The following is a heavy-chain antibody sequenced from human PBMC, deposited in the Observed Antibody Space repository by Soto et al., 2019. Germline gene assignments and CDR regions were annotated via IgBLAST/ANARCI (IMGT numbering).Heavy chain of an antibody. CDR2: IYYSGST. V-gene: IGHV4-30-4*01. Sequence: QVQLQESGPGLVKPSQTLSLTCTVSGGSISSGTSYWSWIRQPPGKGLEWIGYIYYSGSTYYNPSLKIRVAISVDTSKNQFSLKLSSLTAADMAVYFCATLAYTYGAEDYWGQGTLVTVSS. CDR3: ATLAYTYGAEDY. CDR1: GGSISSGTSY. D-gene: IGHD5-18*01. J-gene: IGHJ4*02.